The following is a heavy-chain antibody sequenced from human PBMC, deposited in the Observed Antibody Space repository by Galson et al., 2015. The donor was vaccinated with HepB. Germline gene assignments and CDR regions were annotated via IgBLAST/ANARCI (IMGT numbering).Heavy chain of an antibody. CDR2: MNPNSGNT. Sequence: SVKVSCKASGYTFTSYDINWVRQATGQGLEWMGWMNPNSGNTGYAQKFQGRVTMTRNTSISTAYLELNSLRSEDTAVYYCARERQYYDFWSGYYLDAFEIWGQGTMVTVSS. V-gene: IGHV1-8*01. CDR1: GYTFTSYD. CDR3: ARERQYYDFWSGYYLDAFEI. J-gene: IGHJ3*02. D-gene: IGHD3-3*01.